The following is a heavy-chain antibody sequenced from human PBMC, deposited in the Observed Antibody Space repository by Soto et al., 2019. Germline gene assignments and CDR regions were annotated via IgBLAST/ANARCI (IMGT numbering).Heavy chain of an antibody. CDR1: GGSISSYY. J-gene: IGHJ3*02. Sequence: TSETLSLTCTVSGGSISSYYGSWIRQPPGKGLEWIGYIYYSGSTNYNPSLKSRVTISVDTSKNQFSLKLSSVTAADTAVYYCAREITYYDILTGYYPDAFDIWGQGTMVTVS. CDR2: IYYSGST. V-gene: IGHV4-59*01. CDR3: AREITYYDILTGYYPDAFDI. D-gene: IGHD3-9*01.